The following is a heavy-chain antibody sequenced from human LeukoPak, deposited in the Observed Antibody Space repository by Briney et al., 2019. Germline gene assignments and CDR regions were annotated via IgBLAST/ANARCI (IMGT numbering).Heavy chain of an antibody. CDR3: ARGGLSIMGY. V-gene: IGHV3-48*01. D-gene: IGHD2/OR15-2a*01. CDR1: GFTFSSYS. Sequence: GRSLRLSCAASGFTFSSYSMNWVRQAPGKGLEWVSYISSSGSTKYYADSVKGRFTISRDNARNSLYLQMNSLRAEDTAVYFCARGGLSIMGYWGQGTLVTVSS. J-gene: IGHJ4*02. CDR2: ISSSGSTK.